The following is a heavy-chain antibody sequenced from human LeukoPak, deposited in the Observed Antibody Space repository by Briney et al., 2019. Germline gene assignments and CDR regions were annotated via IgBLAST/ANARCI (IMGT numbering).Heavy chain of an antibody. V-gene: IGHV1-69*05. CDR3: ARSPQRSGGSTNDY. Sequence: WASVKVSCKASGGTFSSYAISWVRQAPGQGLEWMGRIIPILGTANYAQKFQGRVTITTDESTSTAYMELSSLRSEDTAVYYCARSPQRSGGSTNDYWGQGTLVTVSS. J-gene: IGHJ4*02. CDR2: IIPILGTA. CDR1: GGTFSSYA. D-gene: IGHD2-15*01.